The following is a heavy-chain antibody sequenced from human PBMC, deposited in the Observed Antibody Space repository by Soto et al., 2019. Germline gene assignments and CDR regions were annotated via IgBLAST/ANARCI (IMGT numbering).Heavy chain of an antibody. CDR1: GFTFSSYA. CDR3: AKNYFFDS. Sequence: GGSLRLSCAASGFTFSSYAMSWARQAPGKGLEWVSSIGVSSDAYYADSVTGRFTISRDNSRNTLYLQMNSLRAEDTAVYYCAKNYFFDSWGQGTLVTVSS. V-gene: IGHV3-23*01. J-gene: IGHJ4*02. CDR2: IGVSSDA.